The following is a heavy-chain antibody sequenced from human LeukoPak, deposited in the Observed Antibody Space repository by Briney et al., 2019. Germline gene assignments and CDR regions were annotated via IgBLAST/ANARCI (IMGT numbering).Heavy chain of an antibody. J-gene: IGHJ4*02. Sequence: PSETLSLTCTVSGYSISNGYYWGWIRQPPGKGLEWIGSIYHSGSTYYNPSLKSRVTISVDTSKNQFSLKLSSVTAADTAVYYCARVSEYDSSGYYSFLRFDYWGQGTLVTVSS. CDR1: GYSISNGYY. D-gene: IGHD3-22*01. CDR3: ARVSEYDSSGYYSFLRFDY. V-gene: IGHV4-38-2*02. CDR2: IYHSGST.